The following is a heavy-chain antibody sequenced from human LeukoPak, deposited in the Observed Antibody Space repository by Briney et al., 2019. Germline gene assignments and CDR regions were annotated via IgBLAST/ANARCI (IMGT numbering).Heavy chain of an antibody. Sequence: SETLSLTCTVSGGSISSSSYYWGWIRQPPGKGLEWIGSIYYSGSTYYNPSLKSRVTISVDTSKNQFSLKLSSVTAADTAVYYCARVPEDLGFFDYWGQGTLVTVSS. CDR3: ARVPEDLGFFDY. CDR2: IYYSGST. J-gene: IGHJ4*02. V-gene: IGHV4-39*07. CDR1: GGSISSSSYY. D-gene: IGHD7-27*01.